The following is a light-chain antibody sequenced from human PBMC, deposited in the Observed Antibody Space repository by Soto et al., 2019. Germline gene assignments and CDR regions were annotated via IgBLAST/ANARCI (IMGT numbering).Light chain of an antibody. CDR1: SSNIGAGYV. V-gene: IGLV1-40*01. CDR2: GNS. Sequence: QSVLTQPPSVSGAPGQRVTISCTGSSSNIGAGYVVHWYQQLPGTAPKLLIYGNSNRPSGVPDRFSGSKSGTSASLAITGLQAEDEADYYCSSYTSSSTRVVFGGGTKLTVL. CDR3: SSYTSSSTRVV. J-gene: IGLJ2*01.